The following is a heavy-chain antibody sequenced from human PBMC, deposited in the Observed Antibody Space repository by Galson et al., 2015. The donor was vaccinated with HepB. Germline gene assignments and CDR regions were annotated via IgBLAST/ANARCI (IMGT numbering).Heavy chain of an antibody. D-gene: IGHD2-15*01. CDR2: ISAYNGNT. CDR1: GYSFTSYG. Sequence: SVKVSCKASGYSFTSYGISWVRQAPGQGLEWMGWISAYNGNTNYAQKVQGRVTMTTDTSTSTAYMELRSLRSDDTAVYYCARDNFYGNCSGGSCYPFDYWGQGTLVTVSS. J-gene: IGHJ4*02. CDR3: ARDNFYGNCSGGSCYPFDY. V-gene: IGHV1-18*01.